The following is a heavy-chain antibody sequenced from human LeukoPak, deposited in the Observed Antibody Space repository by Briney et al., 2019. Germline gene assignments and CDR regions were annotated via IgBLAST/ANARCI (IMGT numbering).Heavy chain of an antibody. V-gene: IGHV3-23*01. CDR3: AKLAVTTFHYFDY. D-gene: IGHD4-17*01. CDR1: GFTFSSYA. CDR2: ISGSDYST. J-gene: IGHJ4*02. Sequence: GGSLRLSCAASGFTFSSYAMSWVRQAPGKGLEWVSAISGSDYSTYYADSVKGRFAISRDTSKNTLYLQMNSLRAEDTAVYYCAKLAVTTFHYFDYWGQGTLVTVSS.